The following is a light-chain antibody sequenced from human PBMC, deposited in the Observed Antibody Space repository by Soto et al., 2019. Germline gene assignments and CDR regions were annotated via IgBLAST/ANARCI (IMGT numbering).Light chain of an antibody. CDR1: QYISSY. CDR3: QQLNSYPRT. CDR2: GAS. V-gene: IGKV1-9*01. Sequence: DIQLTQSPSFLSASVGDRVTITCRASQYISSYLAWYQQKPGKAPNLLIYGASTLQSGVPSRFSGSGSGTEFTLTISSLQAEDFATYYCQQLNSYPRTFGQGTKLEIK. J-gene: IGKJ2*01.